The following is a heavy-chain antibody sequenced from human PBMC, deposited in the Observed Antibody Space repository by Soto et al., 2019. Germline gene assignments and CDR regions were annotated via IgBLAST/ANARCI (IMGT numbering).Heavy chain of an antibody. CDR2: ISSSSSYI. J-gene: IGHJ4*02. CDR3: ARDGNYDFWSGDGD. Sequence: EVQLVESGGGLVKPGGSLRLSCAASGFTFSSYSMNWVRQAPGKGLEWVSSISSSSSYIYYADSVKGRFTISRDNAKNSLYLQMNSLRAADTAVYYCARDGNYDFWSGDGDWGQGTLVTVSS. D-gene: IGHD3-3*01. CDR1: GFTFSSYS. V-gene: IGHV3-21*01.